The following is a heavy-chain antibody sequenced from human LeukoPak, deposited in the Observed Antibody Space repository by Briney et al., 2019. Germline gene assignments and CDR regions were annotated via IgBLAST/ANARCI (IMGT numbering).Heavy chain of an antibody. CDR2: IYYSGST. V-gene: IGHV4-39*07. CDR1: GGSISSSSYY. J-gene: IGHJ4*02. D-gene: IGHD1-26*01. Sequence: SETLSLTCTVSGGSISSSSYYWGWIRQSPGKGLEWIGSIYYSGSTYYNPSLKSRVTISVDTSKNQFSLKLSSVTAADTAVYYCARAGTRGSYFTIASPYYFDYWGQGTLVTVSS. CDR3: ARAGTRGSYFTIASPYYFDY.